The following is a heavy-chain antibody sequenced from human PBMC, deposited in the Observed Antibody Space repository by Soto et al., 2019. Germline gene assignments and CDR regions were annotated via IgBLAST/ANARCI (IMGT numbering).Heavy chain of an antibody. Sequence: GGSLRLSCAASGFTFSNAWMSWVRQAPGKGLEWVGRIKSKTDGGTTDYAAPVKGRFTISRDDSKNTLYLQMNSLKTEDTAVYYCTTTIFGESPIDYWGQGTLVTVSS. J-gene: IGHJ4*02. CDR1: GFTFSNAW. CDR3: TTTIFGESPIDY. D-gene: IGHD3-3*01. CDR2: IKSKTDGGTT. V-gene: IGHV3-15*01.